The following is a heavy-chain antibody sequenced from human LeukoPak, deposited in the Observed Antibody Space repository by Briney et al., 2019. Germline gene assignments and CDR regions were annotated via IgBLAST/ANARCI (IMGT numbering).Heavy chain of an antibody. J-gene: IGHJ6*02. Sequence: PGGSLRLSCAASGFTFSSYSMNWVRQAPGKGLEWVAVISYDGSNKYYADSVKGRFTISRDNSKNTLYLQMNSLRAEDTAVYYCAKELGATYYYGMDVWGQGTTVTVSS. CDR2: ISYDGSNK. CDR3: AKELGATYYYGMDV. D-gene: IGHD1-26*01. V-gene: IGHV3-30*18. CDR1: GFTFSSYS.